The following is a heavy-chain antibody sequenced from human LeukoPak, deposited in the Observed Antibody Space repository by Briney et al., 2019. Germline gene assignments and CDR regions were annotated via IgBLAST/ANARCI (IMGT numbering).Heavy chain of an antibody. CDR2: IYYSGST. Sequence: PSETLSLTCTVSGGSISSYYWSWIRQPPGKGLEWIGYIYYSGSTNYNPSLKSRVTISVDTSKNQFSLKLSSVTAADTAVYYCARWGTWRLFGVPSWGQGTLVTVSS. CDR1: GGSISSYY. D-gene: IGHD3-3*01. V-gene: IGHV4-59*08. CDR3: ARWGTWRLFGVPS. J-gene: IGHJ4*02.